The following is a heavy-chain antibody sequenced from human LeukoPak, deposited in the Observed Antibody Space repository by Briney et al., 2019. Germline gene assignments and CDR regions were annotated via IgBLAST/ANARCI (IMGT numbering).Heavy chain of an antibody. V-gene: IGHV4-61*08. Sequence: SETLSLTCTVSGGSISSGDYYWSWIRQPPGKGLEWIGYIYYSGSTNYNPSLKSRVTISVDTSKNQFSLKLSSVTTADTAVYYCARVAGGTYYDFWSGHNWFDPWGQGTLVTVSS. CDR3: ARVAGGTYYDFWSGHNWFDP. CDR1: GGSISSGDYY. J-gene: IGHJ5*02. D-gene: IGHD3-3*01. CDR2: IYYSGST.